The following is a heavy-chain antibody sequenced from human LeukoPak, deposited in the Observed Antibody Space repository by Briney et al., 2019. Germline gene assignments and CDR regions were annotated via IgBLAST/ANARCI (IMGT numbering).Heavy chain of an antibody. CDR3: ARVDYIVGATDY. CDR1: GYSISSGYY. D-gene: IGHD1-26*01. CDR2: IYHSGST. V-gene: IGHV4-38-2*02. J-gene: IGHJ4*02. Sequence: SETLSLTCTVSGYSISSGYYWGWIRQPPGKGLEWIGSIYHSGSTYYNPSLKSRVTISVDTSRNQFSLKLSSVTAADTAVYYCARVDYIVGATDYWGQGTLVTVSS.